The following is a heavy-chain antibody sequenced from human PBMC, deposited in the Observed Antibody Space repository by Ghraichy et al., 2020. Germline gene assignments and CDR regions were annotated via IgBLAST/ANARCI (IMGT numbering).Heavy chain of an antibody. J-gene: IGHJ4*02. V-gene: IGHV3-48*01. D-gene: IGHD3-10*01. Sequence: GGSLRLSCAASGFTFTDYSMIWVRQAPGKGLQWVSYIGYRGTTIYYADSVKGRFTISRDNAKKSVYLQMNSLRAEDTALYYCARVDERGSGRPYQFDSWGQGTLVTVSS. CDR3: ARVDERGSGRPYQFDS. CDR2: IGYRGTTI. CDR1: GFTFTDYS.